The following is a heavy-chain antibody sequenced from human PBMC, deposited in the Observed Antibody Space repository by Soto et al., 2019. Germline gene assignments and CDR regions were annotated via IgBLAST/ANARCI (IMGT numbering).Heavy chain of an antibody. V-gene: IGHV1-69*13. CDR2: IIPIFGTA. CDR1: GGTFSSYA. CDR3: ARVVAAAALRDYFDY. J-gene: IGHJ4*02. Sequence: SVKVSCKASGGTFSSYAISWVRQAPGQGLEWMGGIIPIFGTANYAQKFQGRVTITADESTSTAYMELSSLRSEDTAVYYCARVVAAAALRDYFDYWGQGTLVTVSS. D-gene: IGHD6-13*01.